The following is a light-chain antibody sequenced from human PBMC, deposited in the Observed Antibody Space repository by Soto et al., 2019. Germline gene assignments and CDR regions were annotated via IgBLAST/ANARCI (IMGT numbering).Light chain of an antibody. CDR1: SSDISRYNY. J-gene: IGLJ2*01. CDR3: TSYTSSSLV. CDR2: EVS. Sequence: QSVLTQPASVSGSPGQSITISCTGTSSDISRYNYVSWYQQHPGKAPKLIIYEVSNRPSGVSTRFSASKSGNTASLTISGLQAEDEADYYCTSYTSSSLVFGGGTKLTVL. V-gene: IGLV2-14*01.